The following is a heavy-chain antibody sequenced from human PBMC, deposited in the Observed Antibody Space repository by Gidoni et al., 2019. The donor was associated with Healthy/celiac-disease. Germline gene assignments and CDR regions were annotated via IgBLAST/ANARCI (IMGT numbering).Heavy chain of an antibody. CDR2: IIPIFGTA. D-gene: IGHD2-15*01. V-gene: IGHV1-69*01. CDR3: ARDRVPYCSGGSCPAGITL. Sequence: QVQLVQSGAEVKKPGSSVKVSCKASGGNFSSYAISWVRQAPGQGLEWMGGIIPIFGTANYAQKFQGSVTITADDSTSTAYMELSSLRSEDTAVYYCARDRVPYCSGGSCPAGITLWGQGTLVTVSS. CDR1: GGNFSSYA. J-gene: IGHJ4*02.